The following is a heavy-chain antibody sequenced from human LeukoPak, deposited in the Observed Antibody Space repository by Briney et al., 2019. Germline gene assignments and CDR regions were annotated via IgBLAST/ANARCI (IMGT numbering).Heavy chain of an antibody. CDR1: GVILSTYG. CDR3: AKDRVLWYDSSGYYSPDY. D-gene: IGHD3-22*01. CDR2: IRYDGSNK. J-gene: IGHJ4*02. V-gene: IGHV3-30*02. Sequence: AGSLRLSCATSGVILSTYGMHWVRQAPGKGLEWVAIIRYDGSNKAYADSVKGRFTISRDTSKKTLYLQMNSLRAEDTAVYYCAKDRVLWYDSSGYYSPDYWGQGTLVTVSS.